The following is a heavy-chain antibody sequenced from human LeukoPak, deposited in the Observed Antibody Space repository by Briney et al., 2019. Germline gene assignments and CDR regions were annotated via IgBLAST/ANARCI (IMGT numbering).Heavy chain of an antibody. CDR2: ISGSGGST. CDR1: GFTFSSYA. V-gene: IGHV3-23*01. Sequence: GGSLRLSCAASGFTFSSYAMSWVRQAPGKGLEWVSAISGSGGSTYYADSVKGRFTISRDNSKNTLYLQMNSLRAEDAAVYYCAKSWVVPGALGAFDLWGQGTMVTVSS. D-gene: IGHD2-2*01. CDR3: AKSWVVPGALGAFDL. J-gene: IGHJ3*01.